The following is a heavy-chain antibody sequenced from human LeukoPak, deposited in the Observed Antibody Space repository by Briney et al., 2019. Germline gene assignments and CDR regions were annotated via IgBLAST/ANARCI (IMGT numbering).Heavy chain of an antibody. CDR1: GYTFTSYD. V-gene: IGHV1-8*01. J-gene: IGHJ4*02. CDR3: ASTSGYSSSWYERDDY. Sequence: ASVKVSCKASGYTFTSYDINWVRLATGQGLEWMGWMNPNSGNTGYAQKFQGRVTMTRNTSISTAYMELSSLRSEDTAVYYCASTSGYSSSWYERDDYWGQGTLLTVSS. D-gene: IGHD6-13*01. CDR2: MNPNSGNT.